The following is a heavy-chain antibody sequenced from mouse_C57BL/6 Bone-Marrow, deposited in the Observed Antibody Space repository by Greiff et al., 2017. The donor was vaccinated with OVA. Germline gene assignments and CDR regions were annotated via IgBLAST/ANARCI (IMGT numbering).Heavy chain of an antibody. D-gene: IGHD1-1*01. CDR2: IDPSDSYT. CDR3: ARGVLRLYYFDY. J-gene: IGHJ2*01. Sequence: VQLQQPGAELVMPGASVKLSCKASGYTFTSYWMHWVKQRPGQGLEWLGEIDPSDSYTNYNQKFKGKSTLTVDKSSSTAYMQLSSLTSEDSAVYYCARGVLRLYYFDYWGQGTTLTVSS. CDR1: GYTFTSYW. V-gene: IGHV1-69*01.